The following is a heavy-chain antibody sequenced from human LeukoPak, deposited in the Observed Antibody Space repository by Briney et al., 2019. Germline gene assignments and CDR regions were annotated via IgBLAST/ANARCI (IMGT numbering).Heavy chain of an antibody. CDR1: GFTFSSCA. CDR2: ISGSNSYI. J-gene: IGHJ4*02. Sequence: GGSLRLSCAASGFTFSSCAMHWVRQAPGKGLEWVSSISGSNSYIFYADSVKGRFTVSRDNAKDSLYLQMNSLRAEDTAVYYCARALTTLTYEGYWGQGTLVTVSS. CDR3: ARALTTLTYEGY. V-gene: IGHV3-21*01. D-gene: IGHD1-1*01.